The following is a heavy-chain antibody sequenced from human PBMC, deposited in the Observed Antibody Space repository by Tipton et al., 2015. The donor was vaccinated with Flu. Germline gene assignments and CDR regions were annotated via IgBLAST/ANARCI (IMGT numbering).Heavy chain of an antibody. CDR3: VRLTYYYGSGNSDY. D-gene: IGHD3-10*01. Sequence: TLSLTCGVSGYSISSGYYWGWIRQPPGKGLEWIGSVHHSGSTYYNPSLKSRITISVDTFKTQFFLRLSSVTAADTAVYYCVRLTYYYGSGNSDYWCEGILVTVSS. J-gene: IGHJ4*02. CDR1: GYSISSGYY. V-gene: IGHV4-38-2*01. CDR2: VHHSGST.